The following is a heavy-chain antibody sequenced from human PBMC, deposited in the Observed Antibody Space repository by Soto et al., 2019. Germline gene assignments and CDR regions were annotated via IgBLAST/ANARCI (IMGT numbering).Heavy chain of an antibody. J-gene: IGHJ4*02. CDR2: IYYSGST. Sequence: PSETLSLTCTVSGGSISSGGYYWSWIRQHPGKGLEWIGYIYYSGSTYYNPSLKSRVTISVDTSKNQFSLKLSSVTAADTAVYYCARGSSGYYHRVGFDYWGQGTLVTVSS. D-gene: IGHD3-22*01. V-gene: IGHV4-31*03. CDR1: GGSISSGGYY. CDR3: ARGSSGYYHRVGFDY.